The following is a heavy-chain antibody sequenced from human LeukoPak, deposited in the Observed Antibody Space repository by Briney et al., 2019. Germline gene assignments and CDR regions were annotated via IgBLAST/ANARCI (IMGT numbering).Heavy chain of an antibody. D-gene: IGHD6-6*01. CDR3: AKGSAAARPYYFDS. CDR1: GGSFSGYY. Sequence: PSETLSLTCAVYGGSFSGYYWSWIRQPPGKGLEWIGEINHSGSTNYNPSLKSRVTISVDTSKNQFSLKLSSVTAADTAVYYCAKGSAAARPYYFDSWGQGTLVAVSS. CDR2: INHSGST. J-gene: IGHJ4*02. V-gene: IGHV4-34*01.